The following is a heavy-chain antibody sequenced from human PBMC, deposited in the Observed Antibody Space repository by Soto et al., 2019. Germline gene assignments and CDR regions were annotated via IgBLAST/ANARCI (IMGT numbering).Heavy chain of an antibody. CDR2: INHSGST. CDR1: GGSFSGYY. D-gene: IGHD6-6*01. V-gene: IGHV4-34*01. CDR3: ARGLKGSSSPGSLWRPRDDYYSVMDV. J-gene: IGHJ6*02. Sequence: PSETLSLACAAYGGSFSGYYWSWIRQPPGKGLEWIGEINHSGSTNYNPSLKSRVTISVDTSKNQFSLKLSSVTAADTAVYYCARGLKGSSSPGSLWRPRDDYYSVMDVWGQGTTVTVSS.